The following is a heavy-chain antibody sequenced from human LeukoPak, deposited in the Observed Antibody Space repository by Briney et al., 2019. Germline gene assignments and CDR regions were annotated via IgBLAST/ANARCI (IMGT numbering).Heavy chain of an antibody. Sequence: GGSLRLSCVTSGFTFSNYAMTWVRQAPGKGLEWVSSITPSGSYIYYATSVKGRFTISRDNAKNSLYLQMNSLRAEDTAVYYCARDFSSGSIWGQGTMVTVSS. V-gene: IGHV3-21*01. D-gene: IGHD6-25*01. CDR2: ITPSGSYI. CDR1: GFTFSNYA. J-gene: IGHJ3*02. CDR3: ARDFSSGSI.